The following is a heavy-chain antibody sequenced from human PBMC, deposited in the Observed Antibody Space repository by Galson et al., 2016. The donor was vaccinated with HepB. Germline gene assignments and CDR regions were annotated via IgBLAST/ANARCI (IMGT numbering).Heavy chain of an antibody. Sequence: SLRLSCAASGFTFTRYTMNWVRQSPGKGLEWVSSISGGSSYKYYADSVKGRFTISRDNSKNSLYLQMNSLRAEDTAIYFCARTPGYSGTWYDAFGIRGPGTIVTVSS. V-gene: IGHV3-21*01. D-gene: IGHD6-13*01. CDR2: ISGGSSYK. CDR3: ARTPGYSGTWYDAFGI. CDR1: GFTFTRYT. J-gene: IGHJ3*02.